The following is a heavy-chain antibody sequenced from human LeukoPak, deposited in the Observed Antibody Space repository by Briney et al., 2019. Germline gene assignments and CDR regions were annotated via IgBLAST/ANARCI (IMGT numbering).Heavy chain of an antibody. D-gene: IGHD6-19*01. J-gene: IGHJ4*02. CDR1: CGSFTGYY. CDR2: INQSVST. CDR3: ASHAMDIAVAGTDN. V-gene: IGHV4-34*01. Sequence: SETLSLTCAVYCGSFTGYYWSWIRHPPGKGLEWLGEINQSVSTNYNTPLKSRATISVETPKNQFTLKLSALTAAAPAVYYCASHAMDIAVAGTDNWGEGALVTVS.